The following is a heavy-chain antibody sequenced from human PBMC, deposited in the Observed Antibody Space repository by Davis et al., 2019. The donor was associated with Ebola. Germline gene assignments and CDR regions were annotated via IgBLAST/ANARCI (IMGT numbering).Heavy chain of an antibody. J-gene: IGHJ2*01. CDR1: GFVFRNYV. CDR3: ARHVNGDFWYFDL. Sequence: GESLKISCAASGFVFRNYVMSWVRQAPGKGLEWVANIKQDGRERYYVDSVKGRFTISRDNAKNSLDLQMNSLRAEDTAVYYCARHVNGDFWYFDLWGRGTRVTVSS. CDR2: IKQDGRER. D-gene: IGHD4-17*01. V-gene: IGHV3-7*03.